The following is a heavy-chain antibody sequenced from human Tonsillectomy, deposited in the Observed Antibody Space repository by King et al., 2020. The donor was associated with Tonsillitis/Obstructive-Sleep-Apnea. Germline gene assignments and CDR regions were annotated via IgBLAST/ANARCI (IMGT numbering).Heavy chain of an antibody. V-gene: IGHV1-46*01. CDR2: INPSGGST. Sequence: VQLVQSGAEVKKPGASVKVSCKASGYTFTSYYMHWVRQAPGQGLEWMGIINPSGGSTSYAQKFQGRVTMTRDTSTSTVYMELSSLRSEDTAVYYWASDWVPVEEGIALAGRPPSWFDPWGQGTLVTVSS. J-gene: IGHJ5*02. D-gene: IGHD6-19*01. CDR3: ASDWVPVEEGIALAGRPPSWFDP. CDR1: GYTFTSYY.